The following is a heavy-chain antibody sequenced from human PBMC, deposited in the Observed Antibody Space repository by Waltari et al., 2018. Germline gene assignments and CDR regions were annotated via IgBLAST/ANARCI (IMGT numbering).Heavy chain of an antibody. J-gene: IGHJ5*02. V-gene: IGHV2-5*01. CDR3: THRARLWFDP. D-gene: IGHD6-25*01. Sequence: QITLKESGPTLVKPTQTLTVTCTFSGLSLRTSGVGVGWIRQPPGKALEWLALIYWNDDKHYNPSLESRLTITKDTSKNQVVLTMTNMDPVDTAXYYCTHRARLWFDPWXQGTLVTVSS. CDR2: IYWNDDK. CDR1: GLSLRTSGVG.